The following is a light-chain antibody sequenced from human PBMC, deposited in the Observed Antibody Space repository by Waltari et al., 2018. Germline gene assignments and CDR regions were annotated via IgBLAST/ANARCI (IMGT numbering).Light chain of an antibody. J-gene: IGLJ3*02. CDR1: SGSIASNY. V-gene: IGLV6-57*02. CDR2: EDN. CDR3: QSYDSSLWV. Sequence: NFMLTQPHSVSESPGKTVTISCTGSSGSIASNYVQWYQQRPGSAPTTVSFEDNQSPAGVPDRFSGSSDSSSNSASLTISGLKTEDEADYYCQSYDSSLWVFGGGTKLTVL.